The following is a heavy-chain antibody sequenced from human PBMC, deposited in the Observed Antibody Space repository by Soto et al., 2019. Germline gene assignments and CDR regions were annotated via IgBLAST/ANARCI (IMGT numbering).Heavy chain of an antibody. J-gene: IGHJ4*02. CDR3: ARDAPTDAY. Sequence: EVQLVESGGGLVQPGGSLRLSCAASGFTFSSYSMNWVRQAPGKGLEWVSYISSSSSTIYYADSVKGRFTISRGNAKNSLYLQINSLRAEDTGVYYGARDAPTDAYWGQGNLVTVSS. V-gene: IGHV3-48*01. CDR2: ISSSSSTI. CDR1: GFTFSSYS.